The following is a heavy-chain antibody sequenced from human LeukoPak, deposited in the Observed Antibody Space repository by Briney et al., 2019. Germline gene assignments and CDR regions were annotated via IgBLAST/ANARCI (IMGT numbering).Heavy chain of an antibody. D-gene: IGHD3-3*01. J-gene: IGHJ6*02. CDR1: GYTFTSYD. V-gene: IGHV1-8*01. CDR3: AGLFWSGYNYYYGMDV. Sequence: ASVNVSCKASGYTFTSYDINWVRQATGQGLEWMGWMNPNSGNTGYAQKFQGRVTMTRNTSISTAYMELSSLRSEDTAVYYCAGLFWSGYNYYYGMDVWGQGTTVTVSS. CDR2: MNPNSGNT.